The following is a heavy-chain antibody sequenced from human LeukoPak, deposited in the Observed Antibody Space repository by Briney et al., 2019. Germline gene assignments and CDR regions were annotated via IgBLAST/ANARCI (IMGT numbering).Heavy chain of an antibody. Sequence: GGSLRLSCAASGFTFSSYSMNWVRQAPGKGLEWVSLISSSSDYIYYADSVKGRFTISRDNAKNSLYLQMNSLRAEDTAVYYCATDRRSYPVDHWGQGTLVTVSS. V-gene: IGHV3-21*01. D-gene: IGHD3-16*02. CDR1: GFTFSSYS. CDR3: ATDRRSYPVDH. CDR2: ISSSSDYI. J-gene: IGHJ4*02.